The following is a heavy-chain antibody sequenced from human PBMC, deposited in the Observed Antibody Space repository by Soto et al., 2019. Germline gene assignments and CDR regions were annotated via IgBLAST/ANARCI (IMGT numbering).Heavy chain of an antibody. D-gene: IGHD2-2*02. Sequence: ASVKVSCKASGYTFTSYGISWVRQAPGQGLEWMGWISAYNGKTNFAQKLKGRLTMTTDNSTRTAYMELRSLKTEDTAVYYCTPDSYITIVKVRFDYWGHGTLFTVSS. CDR1: GYTFTSYG. J-gene: IGHJ4*01. CDR3: TPDSYITIVKVRFDY. CDR2: ISAYNGKT. V-gene: IGHV1-18*01.